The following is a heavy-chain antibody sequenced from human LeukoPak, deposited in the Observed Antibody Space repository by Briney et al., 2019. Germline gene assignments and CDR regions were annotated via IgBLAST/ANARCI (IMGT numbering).Heavy chain of an antibody. J-gene: IGHJ3*02. CDR2: INPNSGGT. CDR3: ARSIFTVNWTGDAFDI. D-gene: IGHD1-1*01. V-gene: IGHV1-2*02. CDR1: GYTFTGYY. Sequence: ASVKVSCKASGYTFTGYYMHWVRQAPGQGLERMGWINPNSGGTNYAQKFQGRVTMTRDTSISTAYMELSRLRSDDTAVYYCARSIFTVNWTGDAFDIWGQGTMVTVSS.